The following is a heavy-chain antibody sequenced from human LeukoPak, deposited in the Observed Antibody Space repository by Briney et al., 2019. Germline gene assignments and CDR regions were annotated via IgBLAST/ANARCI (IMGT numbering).Heavy chain of an antibody. Sequence: PGGSLRLSCAASGFTFNSYAMSWVRQAPGKGLEWVSAISGSGGSTYYADSVKGRFTTSRDNSKNTLYLQMNSLRAEDTAVYYCASLPYYDFWSGYLAGFYFDYWGQGTLVTVSS. V-gene: IGHV3-23*01. CDR1: GFTFNSYA. CDR3: ASLPYYDFWSGYLAGFYFDY. J-gene: IGHJ4*02. D-gene: IGHD3-3*01. CDR2: ISGSGGST.